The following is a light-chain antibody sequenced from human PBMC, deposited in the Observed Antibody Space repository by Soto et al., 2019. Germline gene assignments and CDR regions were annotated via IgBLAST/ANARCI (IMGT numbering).Light chain of an antibody. J-gene: IGKJ1*01. CDR2: AAS. Sequence: DIQMTQSPASLSASVGDRVAITCRANQGIANYVAWYQQKPGKVPKILISAASTLQSRVPSRFSAAGTGIEFTLTITSLQPEDVATYFCLKYTGAPWTFGQGTEVEI. CDR3: LKYTGAPWT. CDR1: QGIANY. V-gene: IGKV1-27*01.